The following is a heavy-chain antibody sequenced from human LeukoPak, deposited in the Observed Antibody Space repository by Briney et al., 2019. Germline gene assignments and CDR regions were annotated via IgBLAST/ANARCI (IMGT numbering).Heavy chain of an antibody. J-gene: IGHJ5*02. Sequence: GGSLRLSCAASGFTFSSYWMGWVRQAPGKGLEWVANIKQDGSEKYYVDSVKGRFTISRDNAKNSLYLQMNSLRAGDTAVYYCARAWGDSSGYIGPWGQGTLVTVSS. CDR3: ARAWGDSSGYIGP. V-gene: IGHV3-7*01. D-gene: IGHD3-22*01. CDR2: IKQDGSEK. CDR1: GFTFSSYW.